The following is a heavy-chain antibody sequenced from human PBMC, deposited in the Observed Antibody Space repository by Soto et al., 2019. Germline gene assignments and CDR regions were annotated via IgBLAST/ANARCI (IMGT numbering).Heavy chain of an antibody. J-gene: IGHJ5*02. V-gene: IGHV1-69*02. Sequence: QVQLVQSGAEVKKPGSSVKVSCKASGGTFSSYTISWVRQAPGQGLEWMGRIIPILGIANYAQKFQGRVTITADKSTSTSDMERGSLRSEDTAVYHCARGLSAGAWSNWFDPWGQGTLVTVSS. CDR1: GGTFSSYT. D-gene: IGHD1-1*01. CDR3: ARGLSAGAWSNWFDP. CDR2: IIPILGIA.